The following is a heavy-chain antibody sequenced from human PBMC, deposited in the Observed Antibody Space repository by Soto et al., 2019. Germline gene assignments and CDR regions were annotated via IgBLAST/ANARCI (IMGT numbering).Heavy chain of an antibody. CDR2: IYYSGST. D-gene: IGHD4-17*01. V-gene: IGHV4-59*08. CDR3: AAGPRYSTVTTS. CDR1: GGCISCYY. Sequence: SETLFLTSTFSGGCISCYYWSWIGQPPGKGLDWIGYIYYSGSTNYNPSLKSRVTISVDTSKNQFSLKLSSVTAADTAVYYCAAGPRYSTVTTSWGQGTLVTVSS. J-gene: IGHJ4*02.